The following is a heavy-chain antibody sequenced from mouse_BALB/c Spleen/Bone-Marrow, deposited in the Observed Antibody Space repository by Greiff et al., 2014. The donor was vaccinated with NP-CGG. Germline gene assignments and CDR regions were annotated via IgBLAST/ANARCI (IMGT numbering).Heavy chain of an antibody. CDR3: ARVYYDYDWWYFDV. CDR1: GSSLTGYG. CDR2: IWGDGNT. J-gene: IGHJ1*01. V-gene: IGHV2-6-7*01. Sequence: VQLQQSGPGLVAPSQSLSITCTVSGSSLTGYGVNWVRQPPGKGLEWLGMIWGDGNTDYNSDLKSRLSISKDNSKSQVFLKMNSLQTDDTARYYCARVYYDYDWWYFDVWGAGTTVTVSS. D-gene: IGHD2-4*01.